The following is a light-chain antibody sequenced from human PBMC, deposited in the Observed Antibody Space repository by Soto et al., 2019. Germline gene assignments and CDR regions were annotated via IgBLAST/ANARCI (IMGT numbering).Light chain of an antibody. CDR2: DAS. V-gene: IGKV1-5*01. CDR1: QSISTW. J-gene: IGKJ1*01. Sequence: DIQMTQSPSTLSASVGDRVTITSQASQSISTWLAWYQQKPGKAPKLLIYDASSLESGVPSRFSGSGSGTEFTLTISSLQPDDFATYYCQQYNSYSTFGQGTKVDIK. CDR3: QQYNSYST.